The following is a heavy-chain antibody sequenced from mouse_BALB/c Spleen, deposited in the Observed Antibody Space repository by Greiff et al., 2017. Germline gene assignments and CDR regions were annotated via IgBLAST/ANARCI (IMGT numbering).Heavy chain of an antibody. CDR1: GYTFTSYW. J-gene: IGHJ2*01. D-gene: IGHD2-4*01. Sequence: QVQLQQSGAELARPGASVKLSCKASGYTFTSYWMQWVKQRPGQGLEWIGAIYPGDGDTRYTQKFKGKATLTADKSSSTAYMQLSSLASEDSAVYYCARGATMITTGYYCDYGGQGTTLTVSS. CDR2: IYPGDGDT. V-gene: IGHV1-87*01. CDR3: ARGATMITTGYYCDY.